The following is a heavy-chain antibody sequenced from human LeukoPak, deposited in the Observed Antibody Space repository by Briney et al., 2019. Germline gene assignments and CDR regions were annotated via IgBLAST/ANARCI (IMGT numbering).Heavy chain of an antibody. CDR1: GGSISSSSYY. J-gene: IGHJ4*02. Sequence: PSETLSLTCTVSGGSISSSSYYWGWIRQPPGKGLEWIGSIYYSGSTYYNPSLKSRVTISVDTSKNQFSLKLSSVTAADTAVYYCASNGDYKFDFDYWGQGTLVTVSS. D-gene: IGHD4-17*01. V-gene: IGHV4-39*07. CDR3: ASNGDYKFDFDY. CDR2: IYYSGST.